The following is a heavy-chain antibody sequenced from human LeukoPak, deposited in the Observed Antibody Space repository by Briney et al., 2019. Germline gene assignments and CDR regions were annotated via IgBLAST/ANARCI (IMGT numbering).Heavy chain of an antibody. V-gene: IGHV1-69*08. CDR1: GGTFSSYT. D-gene: IGHD1-26*01. CDR3: ARSYGVGATVHSAFDI. Sequence: ASVKVSCKASGGTFSSYTISWVRQAPGQGLEWMGRIIPILGTANYAQKFQGRVTITADKSTSTAYMELGSLRSEDTAVYYCARSYGVGATVHSAFDIWGQGTMVTVSS. CDR2: IIPILGTA. J-gene: IGHJ3*02.